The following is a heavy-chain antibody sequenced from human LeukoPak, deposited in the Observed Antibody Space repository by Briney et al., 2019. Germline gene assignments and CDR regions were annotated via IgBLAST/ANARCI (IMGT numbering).Heavy chain of an antibody. V-gene: IGHV4-4*07. J-gene: IGHJ4*02. CDR3: AGSFRYYYDSSGYRIDY. Sequence: SETLSLTCTVSGGSISSYYWSWIRQPAGKGLEWIGRIYTSGSTNYNPSLKSRVTMSVDTPKNQFSLKLSSVTAADTAVYYCAGSFRYYYDSSGYRIDYWGQGTLVTVSS. CDR2: IYTSGST. D-gene: IGHD3-22*01. CDR1: GGSISSYY.